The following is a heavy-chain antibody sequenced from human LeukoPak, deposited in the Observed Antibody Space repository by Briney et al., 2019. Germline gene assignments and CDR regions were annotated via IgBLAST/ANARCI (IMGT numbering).Heavy chain of an antibody. Sequence: AGGSLRLSCAASGFTFSRFWMNWVRQAPGRGLEWVANIDQSGGRNNYVDSVEGRFTISRDNAKNSLFLEMSSLRADDTAVYFCARDVEGGTFDIWGQGTTVTVSS. V-gene: IGHV3-7*05. CDR1: GFTFSRFW. CDR2: IDQSGGRN. D-gene: IGHD3-16*01. CDR3: ARDVEGGTFDI. J-gene: IGHJ3*02.